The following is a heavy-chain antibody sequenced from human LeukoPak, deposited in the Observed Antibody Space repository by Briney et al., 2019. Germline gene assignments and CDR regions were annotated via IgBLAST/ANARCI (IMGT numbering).Heavy chain of an antibody. CDR1: GYSFTNYW. Sequence: GESLKISCKGSGYSFTNYWIGWVRQMPGKGLKWMGIIYPGDSDARYSPSFQGQVTISADKSISTAYLQWSSLKASDAAMYYCARRRDLYSGSYYPFDYWGQGTLVTVSS. CDR2: IYPGDSDA. CDR3: ARRRDLYSGSYYPFDY. V-gene: IGHV5-51*01. J-gene: IGHJ4*02. D-gene: IGHD1-26*01.